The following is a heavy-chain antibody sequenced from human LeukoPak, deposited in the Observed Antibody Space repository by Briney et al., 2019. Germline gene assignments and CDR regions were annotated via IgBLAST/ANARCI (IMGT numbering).Heavy chain of an antibody. J-gene: IGHJ3*02. V-gene: IGHV1-69*05. Sequence: GASVKVSCKASGGTFSSYAISWVRQAPGQGLEWMGGIIPIFGTANYAQKFQGRVTITTDESTSTAYMELSSLRSEDTAVYFCATPMANTFDAFDIWGQGSRVTVSS. CDR1: GGTFSSYA. CDR2: IIPIFGTA. CDR3: ATPMANTFDAFDI. D-gene: IGHD5-24*01.